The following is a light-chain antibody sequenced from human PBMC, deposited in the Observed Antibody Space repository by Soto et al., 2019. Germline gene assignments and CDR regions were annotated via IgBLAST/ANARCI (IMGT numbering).Light chain of an antibody. CDR2: EVS. CDR1: SSDVGGYNY. Sequence: QSVLTQPASVSGSPVQSITISCTGTSSDVGGYNYVSWYQQHPGKAPKLMIYEVSKRPSGVPDRFSGSKSGNTASLTVSGLQAEDEADYYCSSYGGSNNLVFGGGTKLTVL. J-gene: IGLJ2*01. V-gene: IGLV2-8*01. CDR3: SSYGGSNNLV.